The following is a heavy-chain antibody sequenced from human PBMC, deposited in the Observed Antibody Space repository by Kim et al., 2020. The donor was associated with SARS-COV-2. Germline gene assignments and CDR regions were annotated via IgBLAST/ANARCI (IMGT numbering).Heavy chain of an antibody. Sequence: SVTGRFTITGDNSKNTLYLQMNSLRAEDTAVYYCAKGPRAGWFGEGAFDIWGQGTMVTVSS. J-gene: IGHJ3*02. D-gene: IGHD3-10*01. V-gene: IGHV3-23*01. CDR3: AKGPRAGWFGEGAFDI.